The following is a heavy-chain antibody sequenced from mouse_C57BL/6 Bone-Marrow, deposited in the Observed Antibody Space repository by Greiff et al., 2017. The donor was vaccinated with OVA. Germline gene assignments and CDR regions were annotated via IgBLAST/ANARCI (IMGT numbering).Heavy chain of an antibody. CDR3: ARRDGYRFAY. Sequence: DVQLVESGGDLVKPGGSLKLSCAASGFTFSSYGMSWVRQTPDKRLEWVATISSGGSYTYYPDSVKGRFTISRDNAKNTLYLQMSSLRSEDTAMYYCARRDGYRFAYWGQGTLVTVSA. D-gene: IGHD2-3*01. V-gene: IGHV5-6*01. J-gene: IGHJ3*01. CDR2: ISSGGSYT. CDR1: GFTFSSYG.